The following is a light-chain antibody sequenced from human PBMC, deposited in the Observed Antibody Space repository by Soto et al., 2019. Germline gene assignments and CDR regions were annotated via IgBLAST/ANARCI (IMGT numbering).Light chain of an antibody. CDR1: QIVSSSY. V-gene: IGKV3-20*01. CDR3: QQYCSSLS. J-gene: IGKJ2*01. CDR2: GAS. Sequence: EIVLTQSPGTLSLSPGERATLSCRASQIVSSSYLAWYQQKPGQAPRLLIYGASSRATGIPDRFSGSGSGTDFTLTISRLEPEDFAVYYCQQYCSSLSFGQGTKLEIK.